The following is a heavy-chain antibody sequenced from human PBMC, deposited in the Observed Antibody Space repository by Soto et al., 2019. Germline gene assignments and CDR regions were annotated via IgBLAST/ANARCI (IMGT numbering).Heavy chain of an antibody. D-gene: IGHD6-25*01. V-gene: IGHV4-34*01. CDR2: INHSGST. CDR1: GGSFSDYY. CDR3: ARGGVAAPPGY. J-gene: IGHJ4*02. Sequence: SETLSLTCAVYGGSFSDYYWSWIRQPPGKGLEWIGEINHSGSTNYNPSLKSRVTMSVDTSKNQFSLKLSSVSAADTAVYYCARGGVAAPPGYWGQRTLVTVSS.